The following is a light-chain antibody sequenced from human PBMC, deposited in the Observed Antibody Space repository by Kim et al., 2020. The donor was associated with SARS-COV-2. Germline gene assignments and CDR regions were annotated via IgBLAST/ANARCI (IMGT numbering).Light chain of an antibody. J-gene: IGLJ3*02. V-gene: IGLV3-27*01. CDR1: VLAKKY. CDR3: YSAADNNGV. CDR2: KDS. Sequence: SYELTQPSSVSVSPGQTARITCSGDVLAKKYARWFQQKPGQAPVLVIYKDSERPSGIPERFSGSSSGTTVTLTISRAQVEDEADYYCYSAADNNGVFGGGTQLTVL.